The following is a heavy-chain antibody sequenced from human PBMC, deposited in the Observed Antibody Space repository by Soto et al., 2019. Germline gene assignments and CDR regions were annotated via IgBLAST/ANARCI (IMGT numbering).Heavy chain of an antibody. CDR2: IYHSGST. J-gene: IGHJ5*02. Sequence: SETLSLTCAVSGGSISSSNWWSWVRQPPGKGLEWIGEIYHSGSTNYNPSLKSRVTISVDKSKNQFSLKLSSVTAADTAVFYCARVWTTVTNWFDPWGQGTLVTVSS. CDR1: GGSISSSNW. D-gene: IGHD4-17*01. V-gene: IGHV4-4*02. CDR3: ARVWTTVTNWFDP.